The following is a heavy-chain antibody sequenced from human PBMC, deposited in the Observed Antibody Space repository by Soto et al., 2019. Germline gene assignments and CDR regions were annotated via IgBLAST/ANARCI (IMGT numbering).Heavy chain of an antibody. V-gene: IGHV4-30-2*01. CDR2: IYHSGST. J-gene: IGHJ5*02. Sequence: SETLSLTCAFSGGSISSGGYCWNWIRQPPGKGLEWIGYIYHSGSTLYNPSLKSRVTISVDKSKNQFSLKLTSVTAADTAVYYCARDQLEGNWFDPWGQGTLVTVSS. CDR1: GGSISSGGYC. CDR3: ARDQLEGNWFDP. D-gene: IGHD1-1*01.